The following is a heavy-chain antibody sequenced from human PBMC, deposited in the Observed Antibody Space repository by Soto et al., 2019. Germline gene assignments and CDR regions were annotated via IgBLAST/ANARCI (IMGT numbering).Heavy chain of an antibody. CDR2: MIPIFGTA. CDR1: GGTFSSYA. D-gene: IGHD2-2*01. CDR3: ARALSYAYYYYGTDV. V-gene: IGHV1-69*13. J-gene: IGHJ6*02. Sequence: SVKVSCKASGGTFSSYAISWVRQAPGQGLEWMGGMIPIFGTANYAQKFQGRVTITADEFTSTAYMELSSLRSEDTAVYYCARALSYAYYYYGTDVSAQGTTVTVSS.